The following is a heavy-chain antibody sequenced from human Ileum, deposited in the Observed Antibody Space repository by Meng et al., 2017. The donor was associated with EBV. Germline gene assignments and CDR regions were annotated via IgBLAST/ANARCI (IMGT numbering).Heavy chain of an antibody. CDR2: IYYTGST. J-gene: IGHJ4*02. V-gene: IGHV4-59*01. D-gene: IGHD3-10*01. CDR3: ARVSGMVRGVPPRRFDY. Sequence: VQRQDSGPGLLKPSETLSLPCIVSNGSSTRDDWTCVRQPSGKGLEWIGYIYYTGSTNYNPSLKSRVTISLDTSKNQFSLNLSSVTAADTAVYFCARVSGMVRGVPPRRFDYWGQGTLVTVSS. CDR1: NGSSTRDD.